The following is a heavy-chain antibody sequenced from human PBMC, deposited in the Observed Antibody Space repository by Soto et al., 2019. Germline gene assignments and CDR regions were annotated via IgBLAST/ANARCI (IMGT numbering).Heavy chain of an antibody. CDR1: GYTFTSYG. CDR2: ISAYNGNT. J-gene: IGHJ4*02. D-gene: IGHD2-2*01. CDR3: AGARVRYASSTYSEYYFDY. V-gene: IGHV1-18*04. Sequence: GSVKVSCKASGYTFTSYGISWVRQAPGQGLEWMGWISAYNGNTNYAQKLQGRVTMTTDTSTSTAYMELRSLRSDDTAVYYCAGARVRYASSTYSEYYFDYWGQGTLVTVSS.